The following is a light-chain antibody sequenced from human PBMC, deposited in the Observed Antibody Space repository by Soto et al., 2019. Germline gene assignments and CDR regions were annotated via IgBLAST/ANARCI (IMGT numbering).Light chain of an antibody. J-gene: IGLJ1*01. CDR2: EVT. Sequence: QSALTQPASVSGSPGQSITVSCTGTSSDIGGYNYVSWYQQHPGKAPKLMVYEVTNRPSGVSDRLSGSKSGNTASLTISGLQADDEGYYYCSSYTSRSTLYVFGTGTKLTVL. CDR1: SSDIGGYNY. V-gene: IGLV2-14*01. CDR3: SSYTSRSTLYV.